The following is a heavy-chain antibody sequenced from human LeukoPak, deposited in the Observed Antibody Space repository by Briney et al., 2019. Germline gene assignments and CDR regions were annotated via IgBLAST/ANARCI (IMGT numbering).Heavy chain of an antibody. CDR1: GGSISSYY. D-gene: IGHD6-13*01. CDR3: ARASTAAALAY. V-gene: IGHV4-59*08. J-gene: IGHJ4*02. Sequence: SETLSLTCTVSGGSISSYYWSWIRQPPGKGLEWIGYIYYSGSTNYNPSLKSRVTISVDTSKNQFSLKLSSVTAADTAVYYCARASTAAALAYWGQGTLDTVSS. CDR2: IYYSGST.